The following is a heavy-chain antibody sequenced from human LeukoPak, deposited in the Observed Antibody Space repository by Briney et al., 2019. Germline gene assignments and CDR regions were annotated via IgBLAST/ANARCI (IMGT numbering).Heavy chain of an antibody. CDR1: GYTFTSYD. D-gene: IGHD2-2*01. CDR2: MNPNSGNT. J-gene: IGHJ4*02. Sequence: ASVKVSCKASGYTFTSYDINWVRQATGQGLEWMGWMNPNSGNTGYAQKFQGRVTMTRNTSISTAYMELSSLRSEDTAVYYCARKFGGYCSGTSCQINFDYWGQGTLVTVSS. CDR3: ARKFGGYCSGTSCQINFDY. V-gene: IGHV1-8*01.